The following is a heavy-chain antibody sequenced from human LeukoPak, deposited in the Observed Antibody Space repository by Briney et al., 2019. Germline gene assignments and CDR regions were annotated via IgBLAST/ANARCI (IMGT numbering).Heavy chain of an antibody. CDR1: GGTFSSYA. Sequence: GASVKVSCKASGGTFSSYAISWVRQAPGQGLEWMGGIIPIFGTANYAQKFQGRVTITADKSTSTAYMVLSSLRSEDTAVYYCARDPNTWEYGSWHWFDPWGQGTLVTVSS. CDR2: IIPIFGTA. V-gene: IGHV1-69*06. CDR3: ARDPNTWEYGSWHWFDP. J-gene: IGHJ5*02. D-gene: IGHD2-15*01.